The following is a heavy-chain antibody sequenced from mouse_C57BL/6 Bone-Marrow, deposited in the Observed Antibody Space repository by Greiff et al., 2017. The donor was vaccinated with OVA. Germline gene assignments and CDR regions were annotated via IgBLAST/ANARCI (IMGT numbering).Heavy chain of an antibody. CDR3: ARDAYYFDY. Sequence: VQLQQSGAELVKPGASVKLSCTASGFNIKDYYMHWVKQRTEQGLEWIGRIDPEDGETKYAPEFQGKATITADTSSNTAYLQLSSLTSEDTAVYYCARDAYYFDYCGQGNTLTVSS. J-gene: IGHJ2*01. CDR2: IDPEDGET. V-gene: IGHV14-2*01. CDR1: GFNIKDYY.